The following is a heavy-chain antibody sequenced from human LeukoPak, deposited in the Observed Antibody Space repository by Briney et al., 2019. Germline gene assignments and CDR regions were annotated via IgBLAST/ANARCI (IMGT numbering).Heavy chain of an antibody. Sequence: SQTLSLTCTVSGGSISSGDYYWSWIRQPPGKGREWIGNIYYSGSTYYNPSLKSRVTISVATSKNQFSLKLSSVAAADTAVYYCARGTRSVDIVVVVAAPGDWFDPWGQGTLVTVSS. CDR2: IYYSGST. V-gene: IGHV4-30-4*08. J-gene: IGHJ5*02. D-gene: IGHD2-15*01. CDR1: GGSISSGDYY. CDR3: ARGTRSVDIVVVVAAPGDWFDP.